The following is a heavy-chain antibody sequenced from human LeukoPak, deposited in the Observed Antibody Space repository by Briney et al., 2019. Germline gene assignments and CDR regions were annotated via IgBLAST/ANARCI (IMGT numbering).Heavy chain of an antibody. CDR2: IWYDGSNK. V-gene: IGHV3-33*06. CDR1: GFTFSSYG. Sequence: AGGSLRLSCAASGFTFSSYGMHWVRQAPGKGVEWVAVIWYDGSNKYYADSVKGRFTISRDNSKNTLYLQMNSLRAEDTAVYYCAKDSLHRYSYGYLDYWGQGTLVTVSS. CDR3: AKDSLHRYSYGYLDY. J-gene: IGHJ4*02. D-gene: IGHD5-18*01.